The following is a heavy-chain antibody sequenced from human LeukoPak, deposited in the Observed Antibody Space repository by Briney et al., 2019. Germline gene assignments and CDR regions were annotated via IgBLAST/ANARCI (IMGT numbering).Heavy chain of an antibody. CDR2: ISSSSSTI. Sequence: GGSLRLSCAASGFTFSSYSMNWVRQAPGKGLEWVSYISSSSSTIYYADSVKGRFTISRDNAKNSLYLQMNSLRAEDTAVYYCARDTPYYDFWSGYYYYYYMDVWGKGTTVTVSS. CDR3: ARDTPYYDFWSGYYYYYYMDV. V-gene: IGHV3-48*01. CDR1: GFTFSSYS. D-gene: IGHD3-3*01. J-gene: IGHJ6*03.